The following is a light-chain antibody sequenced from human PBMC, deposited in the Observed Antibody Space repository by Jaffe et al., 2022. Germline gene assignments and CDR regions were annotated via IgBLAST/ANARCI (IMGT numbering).Light chain of an antibody. CDR1: NIGSKS. Sequence: SYVLTQPPSVSVAPGKTARITCGGNNIGSKSVHWYQQKPGQAPVLVIYYDSDRPSGIPERFSGSNSGNTATLTISRVEAGDEADYYCQVWDSSSDGGVFGTGTKVTVL. J-gene: IGLJ1*01. CDR3: QVWDSSSDGGV. V-gene: IGLV3-21*04. CDR2: YDS.